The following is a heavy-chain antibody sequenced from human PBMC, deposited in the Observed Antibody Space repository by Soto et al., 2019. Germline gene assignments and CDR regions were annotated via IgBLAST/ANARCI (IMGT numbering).Heavy chain of an antibody. CDR1: GDSVSSNTAS. J-gene: IGHJ5*02. CDR2: TYFRSKLYN. CDR3: AKGDNLGPKTGYAFDP. Sequence: PSQTLSLTSAISGDSVSSNTASCNCISPSSSRGLEWLGRTYFRSKLYNDYAVSVKSRIIINPDTSNNQFSLQLNSVTPEDTAVYFCAKGDNLGPKTGYAFDPWGQGIMVTVS. V-gene: IGHV6-1*01. D-gene: IGHD5-12*01.